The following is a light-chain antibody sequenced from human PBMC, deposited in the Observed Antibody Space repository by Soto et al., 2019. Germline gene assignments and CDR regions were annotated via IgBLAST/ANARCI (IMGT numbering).Light chain of an antibody. CDR3: QQSYSTPRT. CDR1: QSISSY. Sequence: DIQMTQTPSSLSASVGDTVTITCRASQSISSYLNWYQQKPGKAPKLLIYAASSLQSGVPSRFRGSGSGTDFTLTISSLQPEDFATYYCQQSYSTPRTFGQGTKVDIK. V-gene: IGKV1-39*01. J-gene: IGKJ1*01. CDR2: AAS.